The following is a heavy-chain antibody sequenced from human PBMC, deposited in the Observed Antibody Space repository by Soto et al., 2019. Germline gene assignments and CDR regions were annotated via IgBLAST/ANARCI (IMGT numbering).Heavy chain of an antibody. D-gene: IGHD3-9*01. CDR2: ISSSSSCR. J-gene: IGHJ4*02. CDR1: GFTFSSYS. V-gene: IGHV3-21*01. CDR3: AREGGYFVWLLIDY. Sequence: GGSLRLSCAASGFTFSSYSMNWVRQAPGKGLEWVSSISSSSSCRYYADSEKGRFTISRDNAKNSLYLQMNSLRADDTAVYYCAREGGYFVWLLIDYWGQGTLVTVSS.